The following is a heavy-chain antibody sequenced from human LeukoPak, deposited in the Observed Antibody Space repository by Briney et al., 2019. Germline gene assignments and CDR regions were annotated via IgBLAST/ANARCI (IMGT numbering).Heavy chain of an antibody. CDR2: ISSTSSTI. Sequence: GRSLRLSCAASGFTFSSFGMNWVRQAPGKGLEWISYISSTSSTIYYADSVKGRFTISRDSAKNSLYLQMNSLRAEDTAVYYCARHYSGAYGLGYWGQGTLVTVSS. D-gene: IGHD1-26*01. CDR3: ARHYSGAYGLGY. J-gene: IGHJ4*02. V-gene: IGHV3-48*01. CDR1: GFTFSSFG.